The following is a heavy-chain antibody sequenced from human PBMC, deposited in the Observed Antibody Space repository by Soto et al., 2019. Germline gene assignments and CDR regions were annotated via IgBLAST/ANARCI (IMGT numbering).Heavy chain of an antibody. D-gene: IGHD6-19*01. CDR3: ASFNGGRAGSGHLYAY. CDR2: IIPIFGTA. Sequence: GSAVKVSCKASGGTFSSYAISWVRQAPGQGLEWMGGIIPIFGTANYAQKFQGRVTITADESTSTAYMELSSLRSEDTAVYYCASFNGGRAGSGHLYAYWAQGTLVPVSA. J-gene: IGHJ4*02. CDR1: GGTFSSYA. V-gene: IGHV1-69*13.